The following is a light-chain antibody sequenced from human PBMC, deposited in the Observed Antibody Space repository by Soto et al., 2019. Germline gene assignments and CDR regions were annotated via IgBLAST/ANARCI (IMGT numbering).Light chain of an antibody. CDR2: GAF. CDR3: QQYNDWPLT. Sequence: EIVMTQSPVTLSVSPGERVTLSCRASQSVSSNLAWYQQKPGQAPSLLIYGAFTRATGMPARFSGTGSGTEFTLTISSLQSEDFALYYCQQYNDWPLTFGQGTKVDI. V-gene: IGKV3-15*01. J-gene: IGKJ1*01. CDR1: QSVSSN.